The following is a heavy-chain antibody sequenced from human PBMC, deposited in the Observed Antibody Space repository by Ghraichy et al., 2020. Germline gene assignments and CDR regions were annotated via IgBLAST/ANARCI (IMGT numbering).Heavy chain of an antibody. Sequence: SETLSLTCTVSSGSISSGRSYWSWIRQRPGTGLEYIGYIYYTGSTYYSPSLESRVSMSVDTSKNQFSLKLRSVTAADTAVYYCASIKTTGAAVVDYWGQGTLVTVSS. D-gene: IGHD4-17*01. J-gene: IGHJ4*02. CDR3: ASIKTTGAAVVDY. V-gene: IGHV4-31*03. CDR1: SGSISSGRSY. CDR2: IYYTGST.